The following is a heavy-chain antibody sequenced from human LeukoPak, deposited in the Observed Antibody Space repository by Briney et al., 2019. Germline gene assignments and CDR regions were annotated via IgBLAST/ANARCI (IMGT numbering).Heavy chain of an antibody. J-gene: IGHJ4*02. CDR2: IRYDGSNK. V-gene: IGHV3-30*02. Sequence: PGGSLRLSCAASGFTFSSYGMHRVRQAPGKGLEWVAFIRYDGSNKYYADSVKGRFTISRDNSKNTLYLQMNSLRAEDTAVYYCAKARIAAAGYGTLFDYWGQGPLVTVSS. CDR1: GFTFSSYG. CDR3: AKARIAAAGYGTLFDY. D-gene: IGHD6-13*01.